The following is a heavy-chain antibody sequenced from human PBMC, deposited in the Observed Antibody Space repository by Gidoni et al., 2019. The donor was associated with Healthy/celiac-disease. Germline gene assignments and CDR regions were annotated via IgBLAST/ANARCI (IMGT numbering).Heavy chain of an antibody. D-gene: IGHD6-19*01. Sequence: EVQLVESGGGLVQPGGSLRLSCAASGFPFSSYELNWVRQAPGKGLEWVSYISSSGSTIYYADSVKGRFTISRDNAKNSLYLQMNSLRAEDTAVYYCARIRIAVAGTGDFDYWGQGTLVTVSS. CDR1: GFPFSSYE. CDR3: ARIRIAVAGTGDFDY. V-gene: IGHV3-48*03. J-gene: IGHJ4*02. CDR2: ISSSGSTI.